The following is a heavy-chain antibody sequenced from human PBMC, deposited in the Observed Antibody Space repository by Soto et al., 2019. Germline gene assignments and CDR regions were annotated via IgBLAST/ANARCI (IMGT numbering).Heavy chain of an antibody. CDR3: AGVVWFRGMDV. D-gene: IGHD3-16*01. Sequence: SQTLSLTCDISVDSVSSSSAAWNWIIQSPSRGLEWLGRTYYRSKWIHEYTLSMESRITINPDTSKNQFSLHIYSVTPEDTAVYYCAGVVWFRGMDVWGQGTPVTVSS. V-gene: IGHV6-1*01. CDR2: TYYRSKWIH. J-gene: IGHJ6*02. CDR1: VDSVSSSSAA.